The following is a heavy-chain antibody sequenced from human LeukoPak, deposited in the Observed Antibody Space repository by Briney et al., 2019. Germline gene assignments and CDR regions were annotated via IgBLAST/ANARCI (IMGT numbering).Heavy chain of an antibody. Sequence: GGSLRLSCAASGVTVSSDYMSWVRQAPGKGLEWVSVIYRDGNTYYTDSVKGRFTISRHNSKNTLFLQMDSLRTEDTVIYYCASRMTFGGQGTLVTVSS. CDR2: IYRDGNT. J-gene: IGHJ4*02. CDR1: GVTVSSDY. D-gene: IGHD2/OR15-2a*01. CDR3: ASRMTF. V-gene: IGHV3-53*04.